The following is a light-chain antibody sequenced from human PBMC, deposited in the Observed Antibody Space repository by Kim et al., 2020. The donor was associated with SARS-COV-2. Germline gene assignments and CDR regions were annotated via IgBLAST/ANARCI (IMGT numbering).Light chain of an antibody. J-gene: IGKJ1*01. Sequence: KPGKAPKLLIYAAAVLESGVPARFTGGGSGTSFTLTISSLQLEDFATYYCQQSYATLRTFGQGTKVDIK. CDR2: AAA. CDR3: QQSYATLRT. V-gene: IGKV1-39*01.